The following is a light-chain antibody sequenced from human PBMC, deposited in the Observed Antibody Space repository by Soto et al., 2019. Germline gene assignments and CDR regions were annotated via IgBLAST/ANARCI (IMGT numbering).Light chain of an antibody. V-gene: IGKV3-20*01. CDR3: QQYGSSPPLT. J-gene: IGKJ4*01. CDR2: GAS. CDR1: QSVSSN. Sequence: EIVLTQSPGTLSLSPGERATLSCRASQSVSSNLAWYQQKPGQTPRLLIHGASSRAIGIPDRFSGSGSGTDFTLTISRLEPEDFVVYYCQQYGSSPPLTFGGGTKVDIK.